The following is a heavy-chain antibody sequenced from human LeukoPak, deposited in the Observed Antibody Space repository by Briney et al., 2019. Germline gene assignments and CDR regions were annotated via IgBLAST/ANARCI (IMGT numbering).Heavy chain of an antibody. CDR1: GGSISSSSYY. CDR3: ATSRPPTTPFDH. D-gene: IGHD1-14*01. J-gene: IGHJ4*02. V-gene: IGHV4-39*07. CDR2: IYSNGNIH. Sequence: KSSETLSLTCSVSGGSISSSSYYWNWIHQPPGKRLEWIGNIYSNGNIHSYNPSLKSRVTISLDTSKNQFSLKMRSVTAADTAVYYCATSRPPTTPFDHWGQGVLVAVSS.